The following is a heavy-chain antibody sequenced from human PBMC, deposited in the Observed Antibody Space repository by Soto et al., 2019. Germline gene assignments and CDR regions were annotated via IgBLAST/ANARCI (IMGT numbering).Heavy chain of an antibody. CDR3: AKDLVVVAAYYFDY. CDR1: GFTFSSYG. V-gene: IGHV3-30*18. J-gene: IGHJ4*02. CDR2: ISYDGSNK. D-gene: IGHD2-15*01. Sequence: GGCLRLSCAASGFTFSSYGMHWVRQAPGKGLEWVAVISYDGSNKYHADSVKGRFTISRDNSKNTLYLQMNSLRAEDTAVYYCAKDLVVVAAYYFDYWGQGTLVTVSS.